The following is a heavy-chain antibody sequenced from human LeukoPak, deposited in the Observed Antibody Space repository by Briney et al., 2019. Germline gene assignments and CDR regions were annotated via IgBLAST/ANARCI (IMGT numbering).Heavy chain of an antibody. Sequence: SQTLSLTCAISGDSVSSNSAAWNWIRQSPSRGLEWLGRTYYRSKWYNDYAVSVKSRITISPDTSKNQFSLQLNSVTPEDTAVYYCARDRGDSGWYSDAFDIWGQGTMVTVSS. J-gene: IGHJ3*02. V-gene: IGHV6-1*01. CDR2: TYYRSKWYN. D-gene: IGHD6-19*01. CDR3: ARDRGDSGWYSDAFDI. CDR1: GDSVSSNSAA.